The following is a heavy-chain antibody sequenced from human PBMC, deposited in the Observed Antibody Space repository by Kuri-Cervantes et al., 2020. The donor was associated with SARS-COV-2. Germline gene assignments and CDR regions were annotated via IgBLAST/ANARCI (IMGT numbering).Heavy chain of an antibody. D-gene: IGHD6-13*01. V-gene: IGHV3-66*01. CDR2: LYTAGRT. CDR1: GFTVSDNH. J-gene: IGHJ6*02. CDR3: ARDVTGYSSSWYGYCYYGMDV. Sequence: GESLKISCAASGFTVSDNHMNWVRQAPGKGLEWVSVLYTAGRTNYADSVKGRFTISRDNSKNTLYLQMNSLRAEDTAVYYCARDVTGYSSSWYGYCYYGMDVWGQGTTVTVSS.